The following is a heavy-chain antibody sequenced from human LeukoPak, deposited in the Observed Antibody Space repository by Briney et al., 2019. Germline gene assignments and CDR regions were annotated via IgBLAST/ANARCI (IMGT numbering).Heavy chain of an antibody. J-gene: IGHJ4*02. CDR3: AREIPYYFDY. V-gene: IGHV4-31*03. CDR1: GGSISSGGYY. CDR2: IYYSGST. Sequence: SQTLSLTCTVSGGSISSGGYYWSWLRHHPGKGLEWIGYIYYSGSTYYNPSLKSRVTISVDTSKNQVSLKLSSVTAADTAVYYCAREIPYYFDYWGQGTLVTVSS.